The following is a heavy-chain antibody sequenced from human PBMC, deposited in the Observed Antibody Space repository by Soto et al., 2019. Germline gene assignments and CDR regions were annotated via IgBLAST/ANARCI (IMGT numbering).Heavy chain of an antibody. V-gene: IGHV3-23*04. CDR1: GFTFSNYA. Sequence: DVQLVDSGGGLVQPGGSLRLSCAASGFTFSNYAMSWVRQAPGKGLEWVSLVSATAGTTYYTDSVKGRFTISRDNSRNTGYLQMNSLGADRTAGYYLAKGRLAGRFCLWGPGTLVT. J-gene: IGHJ1*01. CDR3: AKGRLAGRFCL. D-gene: IGHD3-16*01. CDR2: VSATAGTT.